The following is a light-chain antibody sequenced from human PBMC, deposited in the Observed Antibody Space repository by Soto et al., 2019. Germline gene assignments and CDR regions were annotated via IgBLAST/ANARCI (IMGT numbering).Light chain of an antibody. CDR2: DVS. V-gene: IGLV2-11*01. CDR3: CSYAGDLAL. CDR1: SSDVGGYDF. J-gene: IGLJ2*01. Sequence: QSALTQPHSVSGSPGQSVTISCTGTSSDVGGYDFVSWYQQHPGKAPKLMISDVSKRPSGVPDRFSGSKSGNTASLTISGLQAEDEADYYCCSYAGDLALFGGGTK.